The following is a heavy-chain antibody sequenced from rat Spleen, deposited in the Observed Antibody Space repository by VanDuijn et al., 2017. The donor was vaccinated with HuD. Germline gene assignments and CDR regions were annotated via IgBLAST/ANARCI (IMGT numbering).Heavy chain of an antibody. CDR1: VFTFNNYW. CDR3: TRGGQLPGY. J-gene: IGHJ2*01. CDR2: ITNTGGST. V-gene: IGHV5-31*01. D-gene: IGHD1-2*01. Sequence: EVQLVESGGGIVQPGRALKLSCVASVFTFNNYWMTWIRQAPGPGLAWVASITNTGGSTYYPDSVKGRFTISRDNAKSTLYLQMNSLRSEDTATYYCTRGGQLPGYWGQGVMVTVSS.